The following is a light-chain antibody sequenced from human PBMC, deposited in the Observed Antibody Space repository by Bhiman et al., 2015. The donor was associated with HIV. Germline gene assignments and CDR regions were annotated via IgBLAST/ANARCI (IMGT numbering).Light chain of an antibody. CDR3: SSYTSSSTFV. CDR2: EVT. J-gene: IGLJ1*01. Sequence: QSALTQPPSASGSPGQSVTISCTGTNSDVGGYNYVSWYQQYPGKAPKLIIYEVTKRPSGVPNRFSGSKSARTASLTISGLQTEDEADYYCSSYTSSSTFVFGTGTKVTVL. CDR1: NSDVGGYNY. V-gene: IGLV2-8*01.